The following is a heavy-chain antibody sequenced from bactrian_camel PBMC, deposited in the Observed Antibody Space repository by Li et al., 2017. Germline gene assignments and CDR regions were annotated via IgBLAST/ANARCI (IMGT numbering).Heavy chain of an antibody. V-gene: IGHV3S40*01. D-gene: IGHD1*01. CDR1: GFAIGSSH. CDR2: VYFNGRGT. CDR3: AAVRVGAGGCLVW. J-gene: IGHJ4*01. Sequence: QLVESGGGLVQPGGSLRLSCAASGFAIGSSHMSWVRQAPGKGLEWASAVYFNGRGTGYADPVKGRFTISRDNAKTTVYLQMNSLKSEDTAQYYCAAVRVGAGGCLVWWGQGTQVTVS.